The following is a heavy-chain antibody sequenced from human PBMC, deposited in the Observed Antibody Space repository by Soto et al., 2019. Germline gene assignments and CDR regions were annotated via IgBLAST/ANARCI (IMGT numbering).Heavy chain of an antibody. D-gene: IGHD3-16*02. Sequence: GGSLRLSCAASGFTFSDFSMTWVRQAPGKGLEWVSSISVSSSSVYYADSVKGRFTVSRDNAKNSLYLQMNSLRAHDTAMYYCPSSHDYVCGNYPHYWGQGTQVTVSS. V-gene: IGHV3-21*01. J-gene: IGHJ4*02. CDR3: PSSHDYVCGNYPHY. CDR1: GFTFSDFS. CDR2: ISVSSSSV.